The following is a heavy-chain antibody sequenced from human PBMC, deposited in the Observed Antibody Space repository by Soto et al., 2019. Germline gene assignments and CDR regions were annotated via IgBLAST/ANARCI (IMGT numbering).Heavy chain of an antibody. J-gene: IGHJ4*02. CDR2: INWNSGKV. D-gene: IGHD6-19*01. CDR3: AKAGCSDANCHFWALES. CDR1: GFKFEDYA. Sequence: EMQLVESGGGLVLPGRSLRLSCAGFGFKFEDYAMHWVRQVPGKGLEWVSYINWNSGKVKYADSVKGRFTISRDNAKNSLYLHMTSLKSADTALYYCAKAGCSDANCHFWALESWGQGTLVSVSS. V-gene: IGHV3-9*01.